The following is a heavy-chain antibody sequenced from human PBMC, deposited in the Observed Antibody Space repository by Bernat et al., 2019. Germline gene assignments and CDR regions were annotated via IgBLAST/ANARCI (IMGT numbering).Heavy chain of an antibody. V-gene: IGHV3-33*01. Sequence: QVQLVDSGGGVVQPGRSLRLSCAASGFTFSSYGMHWVRQAPGKGLEWVAVIWYDGSNKYYAESVKGRFTISRDNSKNTLDLQMNSLRAEDTAVYYCAREQSIAAYIDYWGQGTLVTVSS. D-gene: IGHD6-6*01. CDR1: GFTFSSYG. CDR3: AREQSIAAYIDY. CDR2: IWYDGSNK. J-gene: IGHJ4*02.